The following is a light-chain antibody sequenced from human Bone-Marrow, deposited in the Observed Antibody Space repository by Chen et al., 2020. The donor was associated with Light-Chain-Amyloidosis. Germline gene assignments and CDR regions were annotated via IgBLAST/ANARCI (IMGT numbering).Light chain of an antibody. Sequence: SYVLTPPPSLSVAPGQTAKITCGGNNIGSKNVHWYHQKPGQAPGLVVYDDSDRPSGIPERFSGSNSGNTATLTISRVEAGDEADYYCQVWDSRSEHWVFGGGTKLTVL. J-gene: IGLJ3*02. CDR2: DDS. CDR3: QVWDSRSEHWV. V-gene: IGLV3-21*02. CDR1: NIGSKN.